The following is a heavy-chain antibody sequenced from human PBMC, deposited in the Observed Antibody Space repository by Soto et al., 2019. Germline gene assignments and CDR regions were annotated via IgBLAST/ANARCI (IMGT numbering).Heavy chain of an antibody. CDR2: IWYDGSNK. J-gene: IGHJ4*02. V-gene: IGHV3-33*01. CDR1: GFTFSSYG. Sequence: QVQLVESGGGVVQPGRSLRLSCAASGFTFSSYGMHWVRQAPGKGLEWVAVIWYDGSNKYYADSVKGRFTISRDNSKNTLYLQMNSLRAEDTAVYYCARRDYYDSSGTDYWGQGTLVTVSS. CDR3: ARRDYYDSSGTDY. D-gene: IGHD3-22*01.